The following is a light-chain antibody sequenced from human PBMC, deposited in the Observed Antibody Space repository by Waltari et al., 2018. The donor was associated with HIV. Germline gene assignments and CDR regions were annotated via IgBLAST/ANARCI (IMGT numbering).Light chain of an antibody. CDR2: AAT. J-gene: IGKJ4*01. CDR1: QAISDY. CDR3: QQSYTMPLT. V-gene: IGKV1-39*01. Sequence: DIQMTQSPSSLSASVVDTITITCRASQAISDYLNWYQQKPGRAPKLLIYAATNLQRGVASRFSATRSGTDFTLTIDRLQPEDLATYYCQQSYTMPLTFGGGT.